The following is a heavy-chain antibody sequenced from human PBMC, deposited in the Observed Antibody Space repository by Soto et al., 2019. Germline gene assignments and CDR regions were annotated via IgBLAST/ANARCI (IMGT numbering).Heavy chain of an antibody. J-gene: IGHJ5*02. D-gene: IGHD3-9*01. V-gene: IGHV3-30-3*01. Sequence: QVQLVESGGGVVQPGRSLRLSCAASGFNFSSYAMHWVRQAPGKGLEWVAVISYDGSNKYYADSVKGRFTISRDNSKNTLYLQMNSLRAEDTYVYYCARADAGYYDISTGYYANWFDPWGQGTLVTVSS. CDR3: ARADAGYYDISTGYYANWFDP. CDR1: GFNFSSYA. CDR2: ISYDGSNK.